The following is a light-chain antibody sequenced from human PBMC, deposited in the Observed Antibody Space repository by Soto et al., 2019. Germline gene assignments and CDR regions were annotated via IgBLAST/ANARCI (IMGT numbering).Light chain of an antibody. CDR3: QQYGSSPFT. V-gene: IGKV3-20*01. J-gene: IGKJ3*01. Sequence: EIVLTQSPGTLSLSPGERATLSCRASQSVSSSYLAWYQQKPGQAPRLLIYGACSRATGIPDRFSGSGSGTDFPLTISRLEPEDFAVYYCQQYGSSPFTFGPGTKVDIK. CDR1: QSVSSSY. CDR2: GAC.